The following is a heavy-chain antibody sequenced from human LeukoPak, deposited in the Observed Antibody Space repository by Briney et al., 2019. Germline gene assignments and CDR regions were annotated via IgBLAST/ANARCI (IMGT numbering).Heavy chain of an antibody. V-gene: IGHV3-11*01. Sequence: GGSLRLSCAASGFTFSDYYMSWLRQAPGKGLEWVSYISSSGSTIYYADSVKGGFTISRDNAKNSLYLQMHSLTAEDTAVYYCARDITNLLNWFDPWGQGTWSPSPQ. CDR1: GFTFSDYY. CDR2: ISSSGSTI. CDR3: ARDITNLLNWFDP. J-gene: IGHJ5*02. D-gene: IGHD1-14*01.